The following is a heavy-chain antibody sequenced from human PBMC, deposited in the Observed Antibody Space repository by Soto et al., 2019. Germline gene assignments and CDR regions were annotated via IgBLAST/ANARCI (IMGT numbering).Heavy chain of an antibody. CDR2: IIPIFCTA. V-gene: IGHV1-69*13. J-gene: IGHJ5*02. CDR3: ASIGRLSKSAPNLFDP. CDR1: GGTFSSYA. D-gene: IGHD6-25*01. Sequence: SVKVFCKASGGTFSSYAISWVRQAPGQGLEWMGGIIPIFCTANYAQKFQARVTITPDESTSSAYLELSSLISKDTAVSCCASIGRLSKSAPNLFDPWGQGTLVTVSS.